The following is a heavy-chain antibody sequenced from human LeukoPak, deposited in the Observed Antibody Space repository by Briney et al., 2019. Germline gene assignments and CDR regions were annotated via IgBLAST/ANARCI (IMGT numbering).Heavy chain of an antibody. CDR1: GGTFSSYA. CDR3: ARGPTIDYYDSSGPYSAAGGYEIDY. J-gene: IGHJ4*02. CDR2: IIPIFGTA. D-gene: IGHD3-22*01. V-gene: IGHV1-69*01. Sequence: SVKVSCKASGGTFSSYAISWVRQAPGQGLEWMGGIIPIFGTANYAQKFQGRVTITADESTSTAYMELSSLRSEDTAVYYCARGPTIDYYDSSGPYSAAGGYEIDYWGQGTLVTVSS.